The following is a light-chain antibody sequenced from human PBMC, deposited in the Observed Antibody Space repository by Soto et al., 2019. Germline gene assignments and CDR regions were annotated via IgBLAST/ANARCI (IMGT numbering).Light chain of an antibody. CDR3: QQRSNRPPIT. V-gene: IGKV3D-20*02. J-gene: IGKJ5*01. CDR1: QSVSSNY. Sequence: EIVLTQSPGTLSLSPGERAALSCRAIQSVSSNYLAWYQQKPGQAPRLLIYGASNRATGIPDRFSGSGSGTDFTLTISRLEPEDAAVYYCQQRSNRPPITFGQGTRLENK. CDR2: GAS.